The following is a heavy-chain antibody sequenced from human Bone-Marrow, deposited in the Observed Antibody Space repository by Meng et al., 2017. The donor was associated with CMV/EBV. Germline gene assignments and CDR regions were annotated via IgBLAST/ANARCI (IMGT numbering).Heavy chain of an antibody. V-gene: IGHV1-69*15. Sequence: GFFRRSGVSWVRQAPGQGLEWMGSFIPVFKTTNYAQKFQGRLTITADESTSTAYMELRSLRSEDTAVYYCAREFAYYSDSSGYYLDFWGQGSLVTVSS. CDR2: FIPVFKTT. CDR1: GFFRRSG. J-gene: IGHJ4*02. CDR3: AREFAYYSDSSGYYLDF. D-gene: IGHD3-22*01.